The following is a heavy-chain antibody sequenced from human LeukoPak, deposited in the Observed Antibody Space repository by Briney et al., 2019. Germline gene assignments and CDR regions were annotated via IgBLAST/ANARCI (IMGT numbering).Heavy chain of an antibody. Sequence: GGSLRLSCAASGFTFSSYAMRWVRQAPGKGLEWVSVISGSGGSTYYADSVKGRFTISRDNSKNTLYLQMNSLRAEDTAVYYCAKGINYYDSSGMGINYYYYMDVWGKGTTVTVSS. D-gene: IGHD3-22*01. J-gene: IGHJ6*03. V-gene: IGHV3-23*01. CDR2: ISGSGGST. CDR1: GFTFSSYA. CDR3: AKGINYYDSSGMGINYYYYMDV.